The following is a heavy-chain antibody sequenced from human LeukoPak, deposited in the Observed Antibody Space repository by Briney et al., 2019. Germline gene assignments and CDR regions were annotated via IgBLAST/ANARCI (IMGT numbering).Heavy chain of an antibody. CDR2: IYSGGST. V-gene: IGHV3-53*05. D-gene: IGHD2-8*01. J-gene: IGHJ4*02. CDR3: ARVYLERLTAGYFDH. Sequence: PGGSLRLSCAASGFTVSSSYMSWVRQAPGKGLEWVSVIYSGGSTYYADSVKGRFTISRDNSKNTLYLQMNSLRDEDSAAYYCARVYLERLTAGYFDHWGQGTWVTVSP. CDR1: GFTVSSSY.